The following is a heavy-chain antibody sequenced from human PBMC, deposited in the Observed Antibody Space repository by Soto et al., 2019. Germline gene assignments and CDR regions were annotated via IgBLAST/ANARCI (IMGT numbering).Heavy chain of an antibody. CDR1: GFTFSSYA. CDR3: AREDYHDTSGPFSDAFDI. V-gene: IGHV3-64*01. Sequence: GGSLRLSCAASGFTFSSYAMHWVRQAPGKGLEYVSTISTNGGSTYNANSVKGRFTISRDNSKNTLYLQMGSLRAEDMAVYYCAREDYHDTSGPFSDAFDIWGQGTMVTVSS. D-gene: IGHD3-22*01. CDR2: ISTNGGST. J-gene: IGHJ3*02.